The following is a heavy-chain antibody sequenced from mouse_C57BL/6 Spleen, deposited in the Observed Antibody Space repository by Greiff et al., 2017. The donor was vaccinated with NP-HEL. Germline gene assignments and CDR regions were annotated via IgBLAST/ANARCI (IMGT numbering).Heavy chain of an antibody. CDR1: GYTFTSYW. CDR3: AYGYDDGYAMDY. J-gene: IGHJ4*01. Sequence: VQLQQPGAELVKPGASVKMSCKASGYTFTSYWITWVKQRPGQGLEWIGDIYPGSGSPNYNEKFKGKATLTVDPSSNTTYMQLSSLTSEDCAVYYCAYGYDDGYAMDYWGQGTSVTVSS. D-gene: IGHD2-2*01. V-gene: IGHV1-55*01. CDR2: IYPGSGSP.